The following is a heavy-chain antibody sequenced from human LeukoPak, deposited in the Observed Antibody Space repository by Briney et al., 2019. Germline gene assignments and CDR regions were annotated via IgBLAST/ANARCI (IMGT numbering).Heavy chain of an antibody. D-gene: IGHD5-18*01. V-gene: IGHV4-59*01. CDR2: IYYSGST. CDR3: ARGQHSYGYSNGFDY. J-gene: IGHJ4*02. CDR1: GGSISSYD. Sequence: SETLSLTCTVSGGSISSYDWNWIRQPPGKGLEWIGYIYYSGSTNYNPPLASRVTMSVDTSKNQFSLKLSSVTAADTAVYYCARGQHSYGYSNGFDYWGQGPLVTVSS.